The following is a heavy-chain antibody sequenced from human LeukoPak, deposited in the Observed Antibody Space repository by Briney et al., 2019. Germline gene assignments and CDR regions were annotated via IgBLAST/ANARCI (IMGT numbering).Heavy chain of an antibody. D-gene: IGHD1-26*01. J-gene: IGHJ5*02. CDR1: GGSISSSSCY. CDR2: IYYSGST. V-gene: IGHV4-39*07. CDR3: ARDYRGHNCFDP. Sequence: PSETLSLTCTVSGGSISSSSCYWGWIRQPPGKGLEWIGSIYYSGSTYYNPSLKSRVTISVDTSKNQISLKLSSVTAADTAVYYCARDYRGHNCFDPWGQGTLVTVSS.